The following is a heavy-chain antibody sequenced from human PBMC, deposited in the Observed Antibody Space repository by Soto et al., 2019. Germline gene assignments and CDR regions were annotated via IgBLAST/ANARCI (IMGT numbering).Heavy chain of an antibody. CDR1: GGSISSGGYY. Sequence: SETLSLTCTVSGGSISSGGYYWSWIRQHPGKGLEWIGYIYYSGSTYYNPSLKSRVTISVDTSKNQFSLKLSSVTAADTAVYYCAREAYYDFWRGYYYGMDVWGQGTTVTVS. J-gene: IGHJ6*02. CDR3: AREAYYDFWRGYYYGMDV. D-gene: IGHD3-3*01. V-gene: IGHV4-31*03. CDR2: IYYSGST.